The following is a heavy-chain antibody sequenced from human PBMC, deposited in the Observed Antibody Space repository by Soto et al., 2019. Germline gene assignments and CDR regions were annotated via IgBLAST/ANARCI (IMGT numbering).Heavy chain of an antibody. CDR2: IWYDGSNK. Sequence: PGGSLRLSCAASGFTFSSYGMHWVRQAPGKGLEWVAVIWYDGSNKYYADSVKGRFTISRDNSKNTLYLQMNSLRAEDTAVYYCARDYHRLAGSSWSSLSNWFDPWGQGTLVTVSS. CDR1: GFTFSSYG. J-gene: IGHJ5*02. D-gene: IGHD6-13*01. CDR3: ARDYHRLAGSSWSSLSNWFDP. V-gene: IGHV3-33*01.